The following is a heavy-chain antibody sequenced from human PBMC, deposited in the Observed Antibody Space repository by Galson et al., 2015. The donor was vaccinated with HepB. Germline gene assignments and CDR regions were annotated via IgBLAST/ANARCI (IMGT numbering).Heavy chain of an antibody. D-gene: IGHD1-26*01. CDR1: GYTFTSYA. Sequence: SVKVSCKASGYTFTSYAMHWVRQAPGQRLEWMGWINAGNGNTKYSQKFQGRVTITRDTSASTAYMELSSLRSEDTAVYYCAGTLGATWAFDIWGQGTMVTVSS. J-gene: IGHJ3*02. CDR3: AGTLGATWAFDI. V-gene: IGHV1-3*01. CDR2: INAGNGNT.